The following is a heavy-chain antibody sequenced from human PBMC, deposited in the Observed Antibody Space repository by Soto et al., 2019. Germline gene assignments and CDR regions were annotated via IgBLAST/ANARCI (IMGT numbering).Heavy chain of an antibody. J-gene: IGHJ4*02. CDR1: GVSIDSSRYY. Sequence: QLQVQESGPGLVKPSETLSLTCTVSGVSIDSSRYYWGWIRQHPGKGLEWIGNIHYSGTTYYNPSLKSRVIISVNTSKNQFSLRLNSVTAADTAVYYCARPYESGGFYYGFDYWGQGTPVTVSS. V-gene: IGHV4-39*01. D-gene: IGHD3-22*01. CDR3: ARPYESGGFYYGFDY. CDR2: IHYSGTT.